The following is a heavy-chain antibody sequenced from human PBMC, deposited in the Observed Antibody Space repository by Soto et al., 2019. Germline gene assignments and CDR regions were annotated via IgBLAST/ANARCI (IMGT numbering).Heavy chain of an antibody. V-gene: IGHV3-23*01. D-gene: IGHD3-10*01. J-gene: IGHJ6*02. CDR2: ISGSGGST. CDR3: DRTDSGYYYYYGMDV. CDR1: GFTFSSYA. Sequence: EVQLLESGGGLVQPGGSLRLSCAASGFTFSSYAMSWVRQAPGKGLEWVSAISGSGGSTYYADSVKGRFTISRDNSKNTLYLQMNSLRAEDTAVYYCDRTDSGYYYYYGMDVWGQGTTVTVSS.